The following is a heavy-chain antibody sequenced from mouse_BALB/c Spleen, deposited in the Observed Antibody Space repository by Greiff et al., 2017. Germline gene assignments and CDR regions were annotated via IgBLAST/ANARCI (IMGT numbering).Heavy chain of an antibody. CDR2: IWAGGST. CDR3: ARDFDDGYYGGAMDY. Sequence: QVQLKQSGPGLVAPSQSLSITCTVSGFSLTSYGVHWVRQPPGKGLEWLGVIWAGGSTNYNSALMSRLSISKDNSKSQVFLKMNSLQTDDTAMYYCARDFDDGYYGGAMDYWGQGTSVTVSS. J-gene: IGHJ4*01. CDR1: GFSLTSYG. V-gene: IGHV2-9*02. D-gene: IGHD2-3*01.